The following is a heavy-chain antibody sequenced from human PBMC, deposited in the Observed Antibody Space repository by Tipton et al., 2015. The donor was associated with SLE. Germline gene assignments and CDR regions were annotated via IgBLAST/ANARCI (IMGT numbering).Heavy chain of an antibody. D-gene: IGHD2-15*01. CDR1: GFTVSSNY. Sequence: GSLRLSCAASGFTVSSNYMSWVRQAPGKGLEWVSVIYGGGSTYYADSVKGRFTISRDNSKNTLYLQMNSRRAEDTAVYFCAREECSGGSCFDFWGQGTLVTVSS. CDR2: IYGGGST. V-gene: IGHV3-53*05. CDR3: AREECSGGSCFDF. J-gene: IGHJ4*02.